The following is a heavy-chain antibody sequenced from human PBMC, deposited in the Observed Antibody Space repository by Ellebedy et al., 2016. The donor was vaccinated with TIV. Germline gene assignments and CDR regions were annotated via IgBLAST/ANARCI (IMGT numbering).Heavy chain of an antibody. Sequence: MPGGSLRLSCTVSGGSIGSYYWSWIRQPPGKGLEWIGYISYSGSTNYNPSLKSRVTISVDTSKNQFSLKLSSVTAADTAVYYCARGDTANEDWYFDLWGRGTLVTVSS. V-gene: IGHV4-59*01. J-gene: IGHJ2*01. CDR1: GGSIGSYY. D-gene: IGHD5-18*01. CDR3: ARGDTANEDWYFDL. CDR2: ISYSGST.